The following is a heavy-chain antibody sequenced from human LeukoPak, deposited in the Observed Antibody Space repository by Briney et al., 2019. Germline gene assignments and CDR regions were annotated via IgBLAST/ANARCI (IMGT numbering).Heavy chain of an antibody. CDR2: IKQDGSEE. CDR1: GFTFSSAY. CDR3: AKVSSSTRTRAFDP. J-gene: IGHJ5*02. Sequence: GGSLRLSCAASGFTFSSAYMSWVCQAPGKGLEWVAQIKQDGSEEYSVDSVKGRFTISRDNAKNTLYLQMNSLRAEDTAVYYCAKVSSSTRTRAFDPWGQGTLVTVSS. D-gene: IGHD6-13*01. V-gene: IGHV3-7*03.